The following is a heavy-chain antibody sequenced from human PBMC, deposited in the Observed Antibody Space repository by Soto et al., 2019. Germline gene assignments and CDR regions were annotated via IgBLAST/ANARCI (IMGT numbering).Heavy chain of an antibody. V-gene: IGHV4-59*01. D-gene: IGHD3-9*01. CDR1: GGSISSYY. CDR3: ARGRAYYDILTGYYNYYFDY. CDR2: IYYSGST. Sequence: PETLSLTCTVSGGSISSYYWSWIRQPPGKGLEWIGYIYYSGSTNYNPSLKSRVTISVDTSKNQFSLKLSSVTAADTAVYYCARGRAYYDILTGYYNYYFDYWGQGTLVTVSS. J-gene: IGHJ4*02.